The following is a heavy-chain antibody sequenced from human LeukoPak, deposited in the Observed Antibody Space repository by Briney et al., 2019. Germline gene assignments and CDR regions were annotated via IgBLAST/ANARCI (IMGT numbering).Heavy chain of an antibody. Sequence: GGSLRLSCAASGFTFSSYWMSWVRQAPGKGLEWVANIKQDGSEKYYVDSVKGRFTISRDNAKNSLYLQMNSLRAEDTAVYYCASRAVAGTLVDNWFAPWGQGTLVTVSS. CDR1: GFTFSSYW. CDR3: ASRAVAGTLVDNWFAP. CDR2: IKQDGSEK. V-gene: IGHV3-7*01. J-gene: IGHJ5*02. D-gene: IGHD6-19*01.